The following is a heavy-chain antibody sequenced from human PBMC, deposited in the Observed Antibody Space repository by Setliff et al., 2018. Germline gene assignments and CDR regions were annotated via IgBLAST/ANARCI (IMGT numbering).Heavy chain of an antibody. CDR1: GYSISSGYY. V-gene: IGHV4-38-2*02. Sequence: PSETLSLTCTVSGYSISSGYYWGWIRQPPGKGLEWIGSIYHSGSTYYNPSLKSRVTISVDMSKNQFSLKLNSVTAADTAVYYCARELDYWGQGTLVTVSS. J-gene: IGHJ4*02. CDR2: IYHSGST. CDR3: ARELDY.